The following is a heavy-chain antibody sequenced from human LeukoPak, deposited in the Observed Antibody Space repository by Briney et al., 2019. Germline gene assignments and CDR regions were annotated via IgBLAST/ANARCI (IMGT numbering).Heavy chain of an antibody. V-gene: IGHV3-53*04. CDR2: IYSGTSI. CDR1: GFSFTSNY. J-gene: IGHJ5*02. Sequence: GVSLRLSCAASGFSFTSNYMTWVRQAPGKGVEWMSVIYSGTSIYYADSVKGRFTISRHNSKNTLYLQMNNLRPEDTAVYYCARVYNWDYEGGWFDPWGQGTLVTVSS. CDR3: ARVYNWDYEGGWFDP. D-gene: IGHD1-7*01.